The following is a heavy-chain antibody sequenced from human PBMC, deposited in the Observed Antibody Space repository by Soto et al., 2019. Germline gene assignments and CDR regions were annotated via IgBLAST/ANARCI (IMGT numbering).Heavy chain of an antibody. Sequence: QVQLVQSGAEVKKPGSSVKVSCKASGGTFSSYAISWVRQAPGQGLEWMGGIILIFGTANYAQKFQGKVTINADKSTITAYMELSRLRSEDTAVYYCARVRHRRYGYNSHNWFDYWGQGTLVTVSS. J-gene: IGHJ4*02. V-gene: IGHV1-69*14. CDR3: ARVRHRRYGYNSHNWFDY. CDR1: GGTFSSYA. D-gene: IGHD5-12*01. CDR2: IILIFGTA.